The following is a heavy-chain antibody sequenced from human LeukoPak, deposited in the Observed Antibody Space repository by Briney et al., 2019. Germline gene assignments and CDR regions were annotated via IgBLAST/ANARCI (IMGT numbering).Heavy chain of an antibody. Sequence: ASVKVSCKASGYTFTSYYMHWVRQAPGQGLEWMGIINPSGGSTSYAQKFQGRVTMTRDMSTSTVYMELRSLRSEDTAVYYCARDGRHCSSTSCYRGIVGYWGQGTLVTVSS. CDR1: GYTFTSYY. V-gene: IGHV1-46*01. CDR3: ARDGRHCSSTSCYRGIVGY. J-gene: IGHJ4*02. D-gene: IGHD2-2*01. CDR2: INPSGGST.